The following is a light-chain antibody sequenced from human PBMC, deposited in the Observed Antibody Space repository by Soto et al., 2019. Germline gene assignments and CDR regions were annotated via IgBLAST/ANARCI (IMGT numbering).Light chain of an antibody. CDR1: SSNIEKDY. V-gene: IGLV1-51*02. Sequence: QSVLTQPPSVSAAPGQKVTISCSGSSSNIEKDYVSWYQHLPGTAPKLLFYENNKRPSGIPDRFSGSKSGTSATLDITGLQTGDEADYYCGTWDSSLSAGVFGGGTKLTVL. J-gene: IGLJ2*01. CDR2: ENN. CDR3: GTWDSSLSAGV.